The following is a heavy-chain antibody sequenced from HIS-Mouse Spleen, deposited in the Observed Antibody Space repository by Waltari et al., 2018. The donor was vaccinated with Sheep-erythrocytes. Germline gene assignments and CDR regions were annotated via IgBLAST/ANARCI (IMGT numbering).Heavy chain of an antibody. CDR2: IKQDGSGK. J-gene: IGHJ3*02. CDR1: GFTFSSYW. Sequence: EVQLVESGGGLVQPGGSLRLSCAASGFTFSSYWMSWVRQAPGKGLEWVANIKQDGSGKYYVDSVKGRFTISRDNAKNSLYLQMNSLRAEDTAVYYCAGAVAGTPDAVDIWGQGTMVTVSS. V-gene: IGHV3-7*01. D-gene: IGHD1-7*01. CDR3: AGAVAGTPDAVDI.